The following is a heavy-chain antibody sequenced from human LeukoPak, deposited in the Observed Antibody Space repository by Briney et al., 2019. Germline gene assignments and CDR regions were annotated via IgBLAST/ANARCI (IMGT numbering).Heavy chain of an antibody. D-gene: IGHD4-17*01. Sequence: PETLSLTCAVSGYSISSGYYWGWVRQPPGKGLEWIGSIYHSGNTYYNPSLKSRVTISVDTSKNQFFLKVTSVTAADAAVYYCARPKYGDAAYFALWGRGALVTVSS. CDR2: IYHSGNT. J-gene: IGHJ2*01. CDR3: ARPKYGDAAYFAL. V-gene: IGHV4-38-2*01. CDR1: GYSISSGYY.